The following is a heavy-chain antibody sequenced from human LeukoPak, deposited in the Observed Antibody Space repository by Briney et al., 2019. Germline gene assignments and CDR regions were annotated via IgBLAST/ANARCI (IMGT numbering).Heavy chain of an antibody. D-gene: IGHD2-15*01. Sequence: SGTLSLTCTVPGGSISSYNWSWIRQRPGKGLEWVGRIYTSGSTNYNPSLQSRATMPAHTSKNQFSLKLSSVSAADTAVYYCARVGSCGGSCFDYWGQGTLVTVSS. CDR3: ARVGSCGGSCFDY. CDR2: IYTSGST. J-gene: IGHJ4*02. V-gene: IGHV4-4*07. CDR1: GGSISSYN.